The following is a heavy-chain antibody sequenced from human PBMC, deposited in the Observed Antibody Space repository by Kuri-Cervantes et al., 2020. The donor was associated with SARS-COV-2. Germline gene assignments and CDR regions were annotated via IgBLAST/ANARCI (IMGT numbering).Heavy chain of an antibody. J-gene: IGHJ4*02. CDR1: GGSISGNS. CDR3: AREGSSSWYRTKGGYFDD. V-gene: IGHV4-59*12. D-gene: IGHD6-13*01. Sequence: GSLRLSCTVSGGSISGNSWTWIRQPPGKGLEWIGYIYYSGSTNYNPSLKSRVTISVDTSKNQFSLKLSSVTAADTAVYYCAREGSSSWYRTKGGYFDDWGQGTLVTVSS. CDR2: IYYSGST.